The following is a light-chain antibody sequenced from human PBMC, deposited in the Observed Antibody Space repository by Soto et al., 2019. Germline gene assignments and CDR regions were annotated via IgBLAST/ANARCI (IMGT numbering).Light chain of an antibody. CDR1: QSISSW. CDR2: DAS. V-gene: IGKV1-5*01. CDR3: QQYNSYWT. Sequence: DIQMTQSPSTLSASVGDRVTITCRASQSISSWLAWYQQKPGKAPKLLIYDASSLESGVPSRFSGGGSGTEFTLIISSLQPDDFASYCWQQYNSYWTFGQGTKVEIK. J-gene: IGKJ1*01.